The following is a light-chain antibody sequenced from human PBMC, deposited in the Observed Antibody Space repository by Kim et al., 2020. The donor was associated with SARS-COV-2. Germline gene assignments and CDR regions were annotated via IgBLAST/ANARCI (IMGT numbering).Light chain of an antibody. CDR3: KQANSFPVT. CDR2: AAS. V-gene: IGKV1-12*01. CDR1: QGVSNW. Sequence: DIQMTQSPSSVSASVGDRVTITCRASQGVSNWLAWYQQKPGRAPKLLIYAASKLHSGVPSRFSGGGSGTDFTLTISSLQPEDFATYYCKQANSFPVTFGQGTKLEI. J-gene: IGKJ2*01.